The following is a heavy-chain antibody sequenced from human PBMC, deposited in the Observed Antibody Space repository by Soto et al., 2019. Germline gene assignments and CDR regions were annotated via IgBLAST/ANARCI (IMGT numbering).Heavy chain of an antibody. CDR1: GYSFTSYW. V-gene: IGHV5-51*01. J-gene: IGHJ6*02. Sequence: PGESLKISCKGSGYSFTSYWIGWVRQMPGKGLEWMGIIYPGDSDTRYSPSFQGQVTISADKSISTAYLQWNSLKASDTAMYYCARPRSSSRNYYGMDVWAQGTTVTVSS. CDR2: IYPGDSDT. CDR3: ARPRSSSRNYYGMDV. D-gene: IGHD6-13*01.